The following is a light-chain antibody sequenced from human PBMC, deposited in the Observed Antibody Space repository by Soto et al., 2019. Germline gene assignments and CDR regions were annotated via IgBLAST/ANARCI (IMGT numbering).Light chain of an antibody. J-gene: IGLJ2*01. CDR1: ISDVGTYNY. CDR2: EVS. V-gene: IGLV2-8*01. Sequence: QSALTQPPSASGSPGQSVTISCTGTISDVGTYNYVSWYQQHPGKAPKLIIYEVSERPSGVPDRFSGSKSGNTASLTVSGLQAGDEADYYCSSYAGTKTLVFGGGTQLTVL. CDR3: SSYAGTKTLV.